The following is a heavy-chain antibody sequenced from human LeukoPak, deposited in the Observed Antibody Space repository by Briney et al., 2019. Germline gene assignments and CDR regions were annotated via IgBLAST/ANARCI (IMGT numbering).Heavy chain of an antibody. V-gene: IGHV3-53*01. J-gene: IGHJ1*01. Sequence: GGSLRLSCAASGFTVSNNYMNWVRQAPGKGLEWVSLIYSGGSTYYADSVKGRFTISRDNSKNTLYLQMNSLRAEDTAVYYCARDGSSRSLQYWGQGTLVTVSS. CDR1: GFTVSNNY. CDR2: IYSGGST. CDR3: ARDGSSRSLQY.